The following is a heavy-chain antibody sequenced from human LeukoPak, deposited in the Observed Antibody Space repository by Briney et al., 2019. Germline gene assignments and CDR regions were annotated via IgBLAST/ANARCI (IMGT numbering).Heavy chain of an antibody. CDR3: ATDIMDRGIPTLRFDP. J-gene: IGHJ5*02. CDR1: GFTFSSYA. V-gene: IGHV3-30-3*01. D-gene: IGHD3-10*01. Sequence: GGSLRLSCAASGFTFSSYAMHWVRQPPGKGLEWVAVISYDGSNKYYVDSVKGRITISRDNSKNTLYLQMNSLRPEDTAVYFCATDIMDRGIPTLRFDPWGQGALVTVSS. CDR2: ISYDGSNK.